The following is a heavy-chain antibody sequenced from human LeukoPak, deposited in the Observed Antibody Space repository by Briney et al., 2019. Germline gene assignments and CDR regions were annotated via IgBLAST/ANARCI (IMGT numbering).Heavy chain of an antibody. J-gene: IGHJ4*02. CDR1: GGSISSYY. Sequence: ESSETLSLTCTVSGGSISSYYWSWIRQPPGKGLEWIGYIYYSGSTNYNPSLKSRVTISVDTSKNQFSLKLSSETAADTAVYYCARDGYYYDSSGYFDYWGQGTLVTVSS. CDR3: ARDGYYYDSSGYFDY. CDR2: IYYSGST. D-gene: IGHD3-22*01. V-gene: IGHV4-59*01.